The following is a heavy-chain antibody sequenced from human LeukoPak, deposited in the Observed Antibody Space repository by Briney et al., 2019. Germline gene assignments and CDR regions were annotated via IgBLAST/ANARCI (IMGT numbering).Heavy chain of an antibody. V-gene: IGHV3-23*01. D-gene: IGHD3-16*02. J-gene: IGHJ4*02. CDR3: AKSSYDYIWGSYRYYFDY. CDR2: IGGSGGST. CDR1: GFTFSSYA. Sequence: PGGSLRLSCAASGFTFSSYAMSWVRQAPGKGLEWVSAIGGSGGSTYYADSVKGRFTISRDNSKNTLYLQMNSLRAEDTAVYYCAKSSYDYIWGSYRYYFDYWGQGTLVTVSS.